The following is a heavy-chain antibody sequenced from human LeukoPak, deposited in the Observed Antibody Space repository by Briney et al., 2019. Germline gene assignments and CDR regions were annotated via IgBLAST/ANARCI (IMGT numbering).Heavy chain of an antibody. J-gene: IGHJ4*02. CDR1: GFTFTNAW. D-gene: IGHD3-10*01. CDR2: IKSKTDGKTT. CDR3: TTDLGTYYHGSQRLILIDY. V-gene: IGHV3-15*01. Sequence: GGSLRLSCVDSGFTFTNAWMSWVRQAPGKGLEWIGRIKSKTDGKTTSYAEPVRGRFTISRDDSKSAVYLQMNSLKIEDTAVYYCTTDLGTYYHGSQRLILIDYWGQGTLVTVSS.